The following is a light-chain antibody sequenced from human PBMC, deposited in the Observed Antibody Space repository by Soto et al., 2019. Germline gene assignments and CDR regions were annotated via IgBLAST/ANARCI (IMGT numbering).Light chain of an antibody. J-gene: IGKJ1*01. CDR2: AAS. Sequence: DIQMTQSPSSLSASVGDRVTITCRSSQNINNYLNWYQQRPGKAPRLLMYAASTLQSRVPSRFSGSGSGTDFTLAISSLQPEDFATYYCQQSYIEPWGTCGQGTKVDIK. CDR3: QQSYIEPWGT. V-gene: IGKV1-39*01. CDR1: QNINNY.